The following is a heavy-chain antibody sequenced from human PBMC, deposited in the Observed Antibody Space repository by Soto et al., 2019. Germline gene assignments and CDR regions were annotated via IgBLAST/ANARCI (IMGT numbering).Heavy chain of an antibody. Sequence: GGSLRLSCAASGFTFSSYSMNWVRQAPGKGLEWVSYISSSSSTIYYADSVKGRFTISRDNAKNSLYLQMNSLRAEDTAVYYCARDRYYGAIDYLGQGTLVTVSS. J-gene: IGHJ4*02. V-gene: IGHV3-48*01. CDR1: GFTFSSYS. D-gene: IGHD3-10*01. CDR3: ARDRYYGAIDY. CDR2: ISSSSSTI.